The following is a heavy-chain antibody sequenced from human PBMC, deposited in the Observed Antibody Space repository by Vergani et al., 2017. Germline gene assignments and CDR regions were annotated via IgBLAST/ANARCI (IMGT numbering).Heavy chain of an antibody. CDR3: ARSELYGSGRYYNLYPNWFDP. Sequence: QLQLQESGPGLVKPSETLSLTCTVSGGSISSSSYYWGWIRQPPGKGLEWIGSLYYSGRTYHNPSLKSRVTISVATSKNQFSLKLTSGTASDTAVYYCARSELYGSGRYYNLYPNWFDPWGQGTLVTVSS. CDR1: GGSISSSSYY. V-gene: IGHV4-39*01. CDR2: LYYSGRT. J-gene: IGHJ5*02. D-gene: IGHD3-10*01.